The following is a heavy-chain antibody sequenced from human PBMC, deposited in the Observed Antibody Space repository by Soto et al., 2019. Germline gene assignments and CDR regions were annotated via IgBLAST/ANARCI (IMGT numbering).Heavy chain of an antibody. CDR3: ARELRFLEWLLYDYYYYGMDV. D-gene: IGHD3-3*01. CDR1: GGSISSGGYY. J-gene: IGHJ6*02. V-gene: IGHV4-31*03. Sequence: PSETLSLTCTVSGGSISSGGYYWSWIRQHPGKGLEWIGYIYYSGSTYYNPSLKSRVTISVDTSKNQFSLKLSSVTAEDTAVYYCARELRFLEWLLYDYYYYGMDVWGQGTTVTVSS. CDR2: IYYSGST.